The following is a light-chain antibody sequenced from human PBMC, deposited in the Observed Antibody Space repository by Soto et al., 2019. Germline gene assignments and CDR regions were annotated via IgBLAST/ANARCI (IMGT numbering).Light chain of an antibody. V-gene: IGKV3-20*01. Sequence: EIVLTQSPGTLSLSPGERATLSCRASQSISSSYLAWYQQKPGQAPRLLIYGASSRATGIPDRFSGRGSGTDFTLTISRLESEDFAVYYCQQYGNSPLTFGGGTKVEIK. CDR1: QSISSSY. CDR2: GAS. J-gene: IGKJ4*01. CDR3: QQYGNSPLT.